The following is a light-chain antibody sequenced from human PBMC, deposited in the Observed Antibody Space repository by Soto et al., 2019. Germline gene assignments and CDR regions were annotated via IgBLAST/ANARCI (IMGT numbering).Light chain of an antibody. V-gene: IGKV1-27*01. Sequence: IQMTQSPSSLSASVGDRVTITCQASQDINKYLAWYQQRPGTVPKLLIYSASTLKSGVPSRFSGSRSGTDFTLTISSLQPEDVATYYCQKYSGVPVTFGQGTRLEIK. CDR3: QKYSGVPVT. CDR2: SAS. J-gene: IGKJ5*01. CDR1: QDINKY.